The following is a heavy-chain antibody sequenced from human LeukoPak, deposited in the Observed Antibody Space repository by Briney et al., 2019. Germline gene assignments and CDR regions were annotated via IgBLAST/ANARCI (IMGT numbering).Heavy chain of an antibody. CDR2: INPNSGGT. CDR1: GYTFTGYY. V-gene: IGHV1-2*04. J-gene: IGHJ5*02. CDR3: ARVRAAAGYNWFDP. D-gene: IGHD6-13*01. Sequence: ASVKVSCKASGYTFTGYYMHWVRQAPGQGLEWMGWINPNSGGTNYAQKFQGWVTMTRDTSISTAYMELSRLRSDDTAVYYCARVRAAAGYNWFDPWGQGTLVTVSS.